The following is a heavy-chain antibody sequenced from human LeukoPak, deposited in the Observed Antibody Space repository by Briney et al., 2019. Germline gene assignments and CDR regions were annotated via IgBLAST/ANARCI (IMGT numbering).Heavy chain of an antibody. J-gene: IGHJ4*02. CDR3: ARTDTPYDFWSGYYWHY. CDR1: GGTFSSYA. V-gene: IGHV1-69*01. D-gene: IGHD3-3*01. Sequence: ASVKVSCKASGGTFSSYAISWVRQAPGQGLEWMGGIIPIFGTANYAQKFQGRVTITADESTSTAYMELSSLRSEDTAVYYCARTDTPYDFWSGYYWHYWGQGTLVTVSS. CDR2: IIPIFGTA.